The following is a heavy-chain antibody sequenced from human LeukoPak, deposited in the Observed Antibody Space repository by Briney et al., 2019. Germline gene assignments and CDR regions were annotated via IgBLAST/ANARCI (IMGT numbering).Heavy chain of an antibody. CDR2: IYYSGST. J-gene: IGHJ5*02. D-gene: IGHD3-10*01. CDR1: GGSISSYY. CDR3: ARGSHIWFGEINWFDP. V-gene: IGHV4-59*01. Sequence: PSETLSLTCTVSGGSISSYYWSWIRPPPGKGLEWIGYIYYSGSTNYNPSLKSRVTISVDTSKNQFSLKLSSVTAADTAVYYCARGSHIWFGEINWFDPWGQGTLVTVSS.